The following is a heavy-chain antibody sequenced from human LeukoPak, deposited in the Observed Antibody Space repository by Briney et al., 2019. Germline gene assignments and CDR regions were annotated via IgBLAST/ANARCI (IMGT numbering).Heavy chain of an antibody. CDR1: GGSISSYY. V-gene: IGHV4-59*01. D-gene: IGHD3-10*01. J-gene: IGHJ4*02. CDR2: LYNTWST. CDR3: ARAPYGAGSKPYYFDY. Sequence: SETLSLTCTVSGGSISSYYWSWIRQPPGKGLEWIGCLYNTWSTNYSPSLKSRVTISVDTSKNQFSLKLSSVTAADTAVYYCARAPYGAGSKPYYFDYWGQGTLVTVSS.